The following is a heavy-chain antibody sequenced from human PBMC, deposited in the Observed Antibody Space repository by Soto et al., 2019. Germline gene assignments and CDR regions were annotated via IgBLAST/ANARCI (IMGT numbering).Heavy chain of an antibody. CDR2: IAYDGINK. Sequence: QVQLVESGGGVVQPGTSLRLSCVASGFTFNKFDMHWIRQTPDKRLQWVAFIAYDGINKYYTGSVKGRLSVSRDSSKNTVSLKMNNLCLDYTATYFCARGHQYDILQRYYAIDGWGPGTTVTISS. CDR1: GFTFNKFD. J-gene: IGHJ6*02. D-gene: IGHD4-4*01. V-gene: IGHV3-30-3*01. CDR3: ARGHQYDILQRYYAIDG.